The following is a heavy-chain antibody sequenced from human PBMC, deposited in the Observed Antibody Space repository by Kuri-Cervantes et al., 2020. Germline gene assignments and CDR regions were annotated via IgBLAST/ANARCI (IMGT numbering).Heavy chain of an antibody. CDR1: GFTFDDYG. D-gene: IGHD5-24*01. V-gene: IGHV3-20*04. J-gene: IGHJ4*02. CDR3: AKDMRGRDGYNWLYFDY. Sequence: GGSLRLSCAASGFTFDDYGMSWVRQAPGKGLEWVSGINWNGGHTGYVDAVKGRFTISRDNAKNSLYLQMNSLRAEDTALYYCAKDMRGRDGYNWLYFDYWGQGTLVTVSS. CDR2: INWNGGHT.